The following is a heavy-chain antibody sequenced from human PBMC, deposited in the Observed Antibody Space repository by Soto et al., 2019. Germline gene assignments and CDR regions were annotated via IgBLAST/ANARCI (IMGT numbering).Heavy chain of an antibody. Sequence: PSETLSLTCTVSGGSISSSSYYWGWIRQPPGKGLEWIGSIYYSGSTYYNPSLKSRVTISVDTSKNQFSLKLSSVTAADTAVYYCSLLYYYDSSGYYDADFDYWGQGTLVTVSS. CDR2: IYYSGST. D-gene: IGHD3-22*01. CDR3: SLLYYYDSSGYYDADFDY. V-gene: IGHV4-39*01. CDR1: GGSISSSSYY. J-gene: IGHJ4*02.